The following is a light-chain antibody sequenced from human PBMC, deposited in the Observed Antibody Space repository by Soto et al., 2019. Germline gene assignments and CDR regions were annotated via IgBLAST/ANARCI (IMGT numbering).Light chain of an antibody. CDR3: QQYSASPRN. Sequence: EIVLTQSPGTLSLSPGERATRSCRASQSVSSSYLAWYQQKPGQAPRLLIYGASSRATGIPDRFSGSGSGTDFTLTISRLEPEDFAVYYCQQYSASPRNFGQGTKVDIK. J-gene: IGKJ1*01. CDR2: GAS. V-gene: IGKV3-20*01. CDR1: QSVSSSY.